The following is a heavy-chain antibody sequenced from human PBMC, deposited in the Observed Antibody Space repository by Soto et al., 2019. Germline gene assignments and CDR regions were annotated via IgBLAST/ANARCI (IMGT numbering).Heavy chain of an antibody. D-gene: IGHD5-12*01. J-gene: IGHJ5*02. CDR1: GYTFTSYG. CDR3: AREVEGWSGYDLNWFDP. CDR2: ISAYNGNT. V-gene: IGHV1-18*01. Sequence: ASVKVSCKASGYTFTSYGISWVRQAPGQGLEWMGWISAYNGNTNYAQKLQGRVTMTTDTSTSTAYMELRSLRSDDTAVYYCAREVEGWSGYDLNWFDPWGQGTLVTVSS.